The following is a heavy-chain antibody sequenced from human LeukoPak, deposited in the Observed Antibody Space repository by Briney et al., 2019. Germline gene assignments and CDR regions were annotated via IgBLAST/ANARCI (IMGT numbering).Heavy chain of an antibody. V-gene: IGHV3-74*01. CDR1: GFTFSSYW. CDR2: INSDGSST. D-gene: IGHD2-21*02. Sequence: PGGSLRLSCAASGFTFSSYWMHWVRQAPGKGLVWVSRINSDGSSTSYADSVKGRFTISRDNAKNTLYLQMNSLRAEDTAVYYCASRSYGDNIDYWGQGTLVTVSS. CDR3: ASRSYGDNIDY. J-gene: IGHJ4*02.